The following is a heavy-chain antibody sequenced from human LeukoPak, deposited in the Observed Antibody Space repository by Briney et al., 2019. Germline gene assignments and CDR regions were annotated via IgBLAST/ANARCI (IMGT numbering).Heavy chain of an antibody. CDR2: IIPIFGTA. V-gene: IGHV1-69*13. CDR1: GDTFSSDA. Sequence: SVKVSCKASGDTFSSDAISWVRQAPGQGLEWMGGIIPIFGTANYAQKFQGRVTITADESTSTAYMELSSLRSEDTAVYYCARAPRMGITDYYGMDVWGKGTTVTVSS. D-gene: IGHD5-24*01. J-gene: IGHJ6*04. CDR3: ARAPRMGITDYYGMDV.